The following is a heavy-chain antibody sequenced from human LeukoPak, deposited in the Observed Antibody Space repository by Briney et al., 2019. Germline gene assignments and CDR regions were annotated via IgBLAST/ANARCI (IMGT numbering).Heavy chain of an antibody. D-gene: IGHD3-10*01. CDR2: ISANSGGT. V-gene: IGHV1-2*06. J-gene: IGHJ4*02. Sequence: ASVKVSCKASGYRFTGYYLHWVRQAPGQGLEWMGRISANSGGTDYAEKFQGRVTMTRDTSIGTAYMEVSRLIYDDTAVYYCARDFSLWFDYWGQGTLVTVSS. CDR3: ARDFSLWFDY. CDR1: GYRFTGYY.